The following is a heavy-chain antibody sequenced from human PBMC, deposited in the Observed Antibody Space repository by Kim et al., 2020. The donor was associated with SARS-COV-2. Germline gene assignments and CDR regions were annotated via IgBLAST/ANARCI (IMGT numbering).Heavy chain of an antibody. D-gene: IGHD1-1*01. J-gene: IGHJ6*02. Sequence: GGSLRLSCAASGFTFGIYAMSWVRQAPGKGPEWVSIISGNGINIYYSDSVKGRFTISRDNSKNTVYLQVNSLRVEDTAVYYCAKGRDTWNDAGQVGPAIPYYYGMDVWGQGTTVTVSS. V-gene: IGHV3-23*01. CDR3: AKGRDTWNDAGQVGPAIPYYYGMDV. CDR2: ISGNGINI. CDR1: GFTFGIYA.